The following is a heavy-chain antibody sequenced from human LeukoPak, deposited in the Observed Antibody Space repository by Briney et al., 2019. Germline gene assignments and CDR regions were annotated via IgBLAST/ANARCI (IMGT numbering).Heavy chain of an antibody. CDR3: AKSSFSDFDY. Sequence: GGSLRLSCAASEFRFSDYAMHWVRQAPGKGLEWLSSISHDSDSVFYADSVRDRFIISRDNAQKTLFLQMSSLSGEDTAVYYCAKSSFSDFDYWGQGTLVTVSS. D-gene: IGHD2/OR15-2a*01. CDR2: ISHDSDSV. J-gene: IGHJ4*02. V-gene: IGHV3-21*01. CDR1: EFRFSDYA.